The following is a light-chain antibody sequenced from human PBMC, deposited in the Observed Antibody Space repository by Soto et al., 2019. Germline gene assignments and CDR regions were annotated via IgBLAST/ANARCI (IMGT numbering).Light chain of an antibody. CDR3: HQRSDWPIT. CDR2: DVS. J-gene: IGKJ2*01. V-gene: IGKV3-11*01. CDR1: QSVSGY. Sequence: EIVLTQSPATLSLSPGERATLFCSASQSVSGYLAWYQQKPGQAPRLVIHDVSRRAPDIPARFSGRGSGTDFTLTISSLEPEDFAVYYCHQRSDWPITFGQGTK.